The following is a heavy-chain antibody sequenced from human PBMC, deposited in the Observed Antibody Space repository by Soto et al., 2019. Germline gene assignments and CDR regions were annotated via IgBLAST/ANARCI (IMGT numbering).Heavy chain of an antibody. CDR1: GYTFTRYH. J-gene: IGHJ4*02. CDR3: AAAGYYDILTGYADFDY. CDR2: INPSGGST. V-gene: IGHV1-46*01. Sequence: GASVKVSCKASGYTFTRYHMHWVRQAPGQGLEWMGIINPSGGSTRHAQKFQERVTITRDMSTSTAYMELSSLRSEDTAVYYCAAAGYYDILTGYADFDYWGQGTLVTVSS. D-gene: IGHD3-9*01.